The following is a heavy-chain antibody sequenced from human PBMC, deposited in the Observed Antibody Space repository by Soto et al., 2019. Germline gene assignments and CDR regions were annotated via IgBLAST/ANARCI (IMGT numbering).Heavy chain of an antibody. Sequence: SETLSLTCTVSGGSISSYYWSWIRQPPGKGLEWIGDIYYSGSTNYNPSLKSRVTISVDTSKNQFSLKLISVTAADTAVYYCARHIRSYDSSGYYFDYWGQGTLVTVSS. CDR3: ARHIRSYDSSGYYFDY. CDR2: IYYSGST. D-gene: IGHD3-22*01. J-gene: IGHJ4*02. CDR1: GGSISSYY. V-gene: IGHV4-59*08.